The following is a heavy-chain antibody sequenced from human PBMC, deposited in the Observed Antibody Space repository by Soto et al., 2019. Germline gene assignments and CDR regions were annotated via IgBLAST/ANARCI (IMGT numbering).Heavy chain of an antibody. V-gene: IGHV4-38-2*01. CDR3: ARTYSVGYYPY. J-gene: IGHJ4*02. CDR1: GDSISSGYH. Sequence: SETLSLTCAVSGDSISSGYHWAWIRQPPGKGLEWVASNYHSGTTYYNPSLTSRVTISVDPSKNQFFLLVTSVTAADSAVYYCARTYSVGYYPYFGQGNLVTVSS. CDR2: NYHSGTT. D-gene: IGHD1-26*01.